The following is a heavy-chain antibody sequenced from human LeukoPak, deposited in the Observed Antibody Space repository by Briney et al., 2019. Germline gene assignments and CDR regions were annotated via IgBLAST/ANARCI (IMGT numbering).Heavy chain of an antibody. D-gene: IGHD2-2*01. V-gene: IGHV4-59*01. CDR2: IYYSGST. CDR3: ARDIPRYCSSSSCSVEGGGHNWFDP. J-gene: IGHJ5*02. Sequence: SETLSLTCTVSGGSINNYYWSWIRQSPGKGLEWIAYIYYSGSTNYNPSLKSRAKISVDTSKNQFSLKLSSVTAADTAVYYCARDIPRYCSSSSCSVEGGGHNWFDPWGQGTLVTVSS. CDR1: GGSINNYY.